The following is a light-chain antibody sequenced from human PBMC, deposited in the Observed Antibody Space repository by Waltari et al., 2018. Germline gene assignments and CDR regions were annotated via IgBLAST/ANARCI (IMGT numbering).Light chain of an antibody. V-gene: IGLV1-47*01. CDR3: QQYYSILPFA. CDR2: RNN. Sequence: QSVLTQPPSASGTPGQRVTISCSGSISNLGTNYVYWYQQFPGTAPKLLIQRNNQRPSGVPDRFSGSGSGTDFTLTISSVQAEDVAVYYCQQYYSILPFAFGPGT. J-gene: IGLJ1*01. CDR1: ISNLGTNY.